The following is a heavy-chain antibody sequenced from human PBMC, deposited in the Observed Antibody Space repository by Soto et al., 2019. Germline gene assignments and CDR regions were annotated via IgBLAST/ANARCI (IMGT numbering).Heavy chain of an antibody. V-gene: IGHV1-2*04. CDR2: INPNSGGT. J-gene: IGHJ6*02. D-gene: IGHD1-26*01. CDR1: GYTFTGYY. Sequence: QVQLVRSGAEVRKPGASVKVSCKASGYTFTGYYMHWVRQAPGQGLEWMGWINPNSGGTNYAQKFQGWVTMTRDTSISTAYMELSRLRSDDTAVYYCARQQWADYGMDVWGQGTTVTVSS. CDR3: ARQQWADYGMDV.